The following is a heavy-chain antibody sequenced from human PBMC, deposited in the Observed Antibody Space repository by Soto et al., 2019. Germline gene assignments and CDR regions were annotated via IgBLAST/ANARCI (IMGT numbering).Heavy chain of an antibody. V-gene: IGHV3-13*01. CDR1: GFTFSSYD. J-gene: IGHJ6*03. Sequence: GGSLRLSCAASGFTFSSYDMHWVRQATGKGLEWVSAIGTAGDTYYPGSVKGRFTISRENAKNSLYLQMNSLRAGDTAVYYCARDSSSGYYMDVWGKGTTVTVSS. D-gene: IGHD6-6*01. CDR2: IGTAGDT. CDR3: ARDSSSGYYMDV.